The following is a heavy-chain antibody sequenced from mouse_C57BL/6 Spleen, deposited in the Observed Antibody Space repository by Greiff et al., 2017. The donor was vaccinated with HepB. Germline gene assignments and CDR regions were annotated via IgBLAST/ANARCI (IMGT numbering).Heavy chain of an antibody. CDR2: ISSGGSYT. D-gene: IGHD2-4*01. CDR1: GFTFSSYG. Sequence: EVMLVESGGDLVKPGGSLKLSCAASGFTFSSYGMSWVRQTPDKRLEWVATISSGGSYTYYPDSVKGRFTISRDNAKNTLYLQMSSLKSEDTAMYYCARHYYDYDVFAYWGQGTLVTVSA. J-gene: IGHJ3*01. CDR3: ARHYYDYDVFAY. V-gene: IGHV5-6*01.